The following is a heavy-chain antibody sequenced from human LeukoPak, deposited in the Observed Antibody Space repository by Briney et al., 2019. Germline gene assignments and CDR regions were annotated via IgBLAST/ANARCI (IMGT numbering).Heavy chain of an antibody. D-gene: IGHD3-22*01. CDR2: IYTSGST. V-gene: IGHV4-61*02. J-gene: IGHJ4*02. CDR3: ARMYYYDSSGYYEDPNFDY. Sequence: SETLSLTCTVSGGSISSSSYYWSWIRQPAGKGLEWIGRIYTSGSTNYNPSLKSRVTMSVDTSKNQFSLKLSSVTAADTAVYYCARMYYYDSSGYYEDPNFDYWGQGTLVTVSS. CDR1: GGSISSSSYY.